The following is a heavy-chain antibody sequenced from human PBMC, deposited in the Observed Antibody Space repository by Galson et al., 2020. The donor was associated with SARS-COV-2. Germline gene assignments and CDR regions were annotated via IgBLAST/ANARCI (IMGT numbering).Heavy chain of an antibody. CDR1: GDSVSSNSAA. D-gene: IGHD6-13*01. Sequence: SQTLSPTCAISGDSVSSNSAAWNWNRQSPSRGLEWLGRTYYRSQWSTDYAVSVKSRITINPDTAKNQFSLHLNSVTPEDTAIYYCAGRVAGAGSLHIWGQGTMVIVSS. CDR2: TYYRSQWST. CDR3: AGRVAGAGSLHI. V-gene: IGHV6-1*01. J-gene: IGHJ3*02.